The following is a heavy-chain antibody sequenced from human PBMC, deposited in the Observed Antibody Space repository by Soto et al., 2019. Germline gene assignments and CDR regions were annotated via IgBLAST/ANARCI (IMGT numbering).Heavy chain of an antibody. CDR2: ISVSGGST. J-gene: IGHJ4*02. CDR3: AKGTVEEVAAIWFDY. Sequence: EVQLLESGGGLVQPGGSLRLSCAASGFTFSSYAMSWVRQAPGKGLEWVSAISVSGGSTYYPDSVKGRFTISRDNSKNTQDRQMNILRADDTAVYYSAKGTVEEVAAIWFDYGVQGTQVTFSS. D-gene: IGHD2-15*01. CDR1: GFTFSSYA. V-gene: IGHV3-23*01.